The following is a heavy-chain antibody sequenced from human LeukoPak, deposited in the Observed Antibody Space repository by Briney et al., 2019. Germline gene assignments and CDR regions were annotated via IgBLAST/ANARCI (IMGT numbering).Heavy chain of an antibody. Sequence: QTLSLTCAISGDSVSSNSAAWNWIRQSPSRGLEWLGRTYYRSKWYNDYAVSVKSRITINPDTSKNQFSLQLNSVTPEDTAVYYCARQTAYSSGWTFDYWGQGTLVTVSS. CDR1: GDSVSSNSAA. CDR2: TYYRSKWYN. D-gene: IGHD6-19*01. V-gene: IGHV6-1*01. CDR3: ARQTAYSSGWTFDY. J-gene: IGHJ4*02.